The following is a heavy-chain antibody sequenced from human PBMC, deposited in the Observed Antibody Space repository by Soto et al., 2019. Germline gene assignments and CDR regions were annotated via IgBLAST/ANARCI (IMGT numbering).Heavy chain of an antibody. D-gene: IGHD3-10*01. J-gene: IGHJ4*02. CDR2: INPDGSFT. CDR1: GFTFSSYW. V-gene: IGHV3-74*01. Sequence: PGGSLRICCAASGFTFSSYWRPWVRQATGKGLVWVSRINPDGSFTTYADSVKGRFTISRDNAQNTVSLQMNSLRAEDTALYYCTSDTFGPRDYWGQGILVTVSS. CDR3: TSDTFGPRDY.